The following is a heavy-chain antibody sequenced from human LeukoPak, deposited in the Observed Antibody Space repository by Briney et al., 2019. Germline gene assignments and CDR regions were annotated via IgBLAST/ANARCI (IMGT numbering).Heavy chain of an antibody. D-gene: IGHD4-23*01. CDR3: AAQIYGGAFDI. CDR2: IIPILGIA. V-gene: IGHV1-69*04. CDR1: GGTSSSYA. Sequence: GASVKVSCKASGGTSSSYAISWVRQAPGQGLEWMGRIIPILGIANYAQRFQGRVTITADKSTSTAYMELSSLRSEDTAVYYCAAQIYGGAFDIWGQGTMVTVSS. J-gene: IGHJ3*02.